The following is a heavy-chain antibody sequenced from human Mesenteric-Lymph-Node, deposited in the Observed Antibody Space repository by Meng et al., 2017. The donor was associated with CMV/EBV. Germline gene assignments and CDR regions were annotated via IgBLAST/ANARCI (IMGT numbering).Heavy chain of an antibody. V-gene: IGHV4-38-2*02. D-gene: IGHD1-1*01. CDR2: NHHSGST. CDR3: ARVAWNHLVDH. J-gene: IGHJ4*02. Sequence: GSLRLSCTVSGYSISSGYYWGWIRQPPGKGLEWFGSNHHSGSTAYSPSLKSRVTISLDTSKNQFSLKLTSVTAADTAVYYCARVAWNHLVDHWGQGTLVTVSS. CDR1: GYSISSGYY.